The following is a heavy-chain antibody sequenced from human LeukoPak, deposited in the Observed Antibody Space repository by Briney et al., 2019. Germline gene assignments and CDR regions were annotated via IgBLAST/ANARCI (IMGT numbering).Heavy chain of an antibody. CDR1: GFSFSNAW. CDR2: VKSKSDGGTT. CDR3: TDFDCGASYCCY. V-gene: IGHV3-15*01. J-gene: IGHJ4*02. D-gene: IGHD4-17*01. Sequence: PGGSLSVFCAATGFSFSNAWMSRVRQAPGKGLEWVGLVKSKSDGGTTDYAAPVKGRFIISRDDSKNTLYLQMNSLKTEDTAVYYCTDFDCGASYCCYGGQGTLVTVSS.